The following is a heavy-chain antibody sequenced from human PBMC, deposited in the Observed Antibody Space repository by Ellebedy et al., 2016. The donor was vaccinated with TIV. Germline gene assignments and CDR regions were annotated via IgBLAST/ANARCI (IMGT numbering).Heavy chain of an antibody. V-gene: IGHV3-11*05. Sequence: GGSLRLXCAASGFTFSDYYMSWIRQAPGKGLEWVSYISSSSSYTNYADSVKGRFTISRDNAKNSLYLQMNSLRAEDTAVYYCARGGIIGQGPYYFDYWGQGTLVTVSS. CDR1: GFTFSDYY. CDR3: ARGGIIGQGPYYFDY. J-gene: IGHJ4*02. CDR2: ISSSSSYT. D-gene: IGHD1-20*01.